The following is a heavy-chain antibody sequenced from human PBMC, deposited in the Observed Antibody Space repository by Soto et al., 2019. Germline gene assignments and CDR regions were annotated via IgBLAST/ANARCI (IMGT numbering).Heavy chain of an antibody. CDR1: GFIFSNYE. CDR2: ISGSGRTI. CDR3: ARDDAGRLGNPDYIDS. D-gene: IGHD1-1*01. V-gene: IGHV3-48*03. J-gene: IGHJ4*02. Sequence: EVQLVESGGGLVQPGGSLKLSCAASGFIFSNYEMIWVRQAPGKGLEWVSYISGSGRTIYYADSVKGRFTISRDNAKNSLFLQMNSLRVEDTAFYFCARDDAGRLGNPDYIDSWGQGTQVTVSS.